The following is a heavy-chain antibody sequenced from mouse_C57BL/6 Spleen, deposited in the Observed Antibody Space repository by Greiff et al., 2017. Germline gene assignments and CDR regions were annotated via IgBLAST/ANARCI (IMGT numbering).Heavy chain of an antibody. CDR2: IHPISGST. D-gene: IGHD2-4*01. CDR1: GYTFTSYW. J-gene: IGHJ3*01. V-gene: IGHV1-64*01. CDR3: ARGGVYYDYDDWFAD. Sequence: VQLQQSGAELVKPGASVKLSCKASGYTFTSYWMHWVKQRPGQGLEWIGMIHPISGSTNYNEEFKSTAALTVDKSSSTAYMQLSSLTSEDSAVYYCARGGVYYDYDDWFADWGQGTLVTVSA.